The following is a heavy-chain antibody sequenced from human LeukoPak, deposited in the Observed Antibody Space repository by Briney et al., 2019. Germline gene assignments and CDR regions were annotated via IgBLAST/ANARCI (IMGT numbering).Heavy chain of an antibody. CDR1: GGSFSGYY. D-gene: IGHD5-18*01. J-gene: IGHJ4*02. V-gene: IGHV4-34*01. Sequence: SETLSLTCAVYGGSFSGYYWSWIRQPPGKGLEWIGEINHSGSTNYNPPLKSRLTISVDTSKNQFSLKLSSVTAAHTAVYYCARVRKHSYGFHGPFDYWGQGTLVTVSS. CDR2: INHSGST. CDR3: ARVRKHSYGFHGPFDY.